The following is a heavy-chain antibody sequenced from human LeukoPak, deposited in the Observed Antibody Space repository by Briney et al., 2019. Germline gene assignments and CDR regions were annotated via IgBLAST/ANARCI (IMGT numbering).Heavy chain of an antibody. CDR1: GGSISSYY. J-gene: IGHJ3*02. Sequence: SETLSLTCTVSGGSISSYYWSWIRQPPGKGLEGIGYIYYSGSTNYNPSLKSRVTISVDTSKNQFSLKLSSVTAADTAVYYCASHYYDSSGYYRDAFDIWGQGTMVTVSS. V-gene: IGHV4-59*08. D-gene: IGHD3-22*01. CDR3: ASHYYDSSGYYRDAFDI. CDR2: IYYSGST.